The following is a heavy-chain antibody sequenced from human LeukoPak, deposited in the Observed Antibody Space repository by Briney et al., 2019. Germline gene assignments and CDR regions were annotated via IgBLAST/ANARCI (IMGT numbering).Heavy chain of an antibody. J-gene: IGHJ4*02. V-gene: IGHV3-9*01. CDR2: ISWNSGSI. Sequence: GGSLRLSCAASGFTFDDYAMHWVRQAPGKGLEWVSGISWNSGSIGYADSVKGRFTISRDNAKNSLYLQMNSLRAEDTALYHCARTYGSGSRTLDYWGQGTLVTVSS. CDR3: ARTYGSGSRTLDY. D-gene: IGHD3-10*01. CDR1: GFTFDDYA.